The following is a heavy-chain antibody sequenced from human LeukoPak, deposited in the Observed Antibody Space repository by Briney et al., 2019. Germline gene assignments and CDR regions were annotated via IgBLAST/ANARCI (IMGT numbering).Heavy chain of an antibody. Sequence: PGGSLRLSCTASGFAFGSYAMYWVRQAPGKGLEWVSAISGSGGSTYYADSVEGRFTISRDNSNNTLYLQMNSLRAEDTAVYYCAKGKVSDSWGQGTLVTVPS. CDR3: AKGKVSDS. V-gene: IGHV3-23*01. D-gene: IGHD3-10*01. J-gene: IGHJ4*02. CDR2: ISGSGGST. CDR1: GFAFGSYA.